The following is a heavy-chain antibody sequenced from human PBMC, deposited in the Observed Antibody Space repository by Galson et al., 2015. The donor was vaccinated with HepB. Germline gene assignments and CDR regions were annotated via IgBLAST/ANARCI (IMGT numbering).Heavy chain of an antibody. CDR1: GFTFSSYS. CDR3: ARGPPEYYYDSSGYYHPFDP. J-gene: IGHJ5*02. CDR2: ISSSSSTI. D-gene: IGHD3-22*01. Sequence: SLRLSCAASGFTFSSYSMNWVRQAPGKGLEWVSYISSSSSTIYYADSVKGRFTISRDNAKNSLYLQMNSLRAEDTAVYYCARGPPEYYYDSSGYYHPFDPWGQGTLVTVSS. V-gene: IGHV3-48*01.